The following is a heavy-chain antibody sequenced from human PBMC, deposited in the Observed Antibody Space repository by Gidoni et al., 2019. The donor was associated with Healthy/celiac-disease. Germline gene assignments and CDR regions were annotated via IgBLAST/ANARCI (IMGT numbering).Heavy chain of an antibody. V-gene: IGHV3-7*03. CDR2: IKQDGSEK. CDR1: GFTFSSYW. J-gene: IGHJ4*02. CDR3: ARAVAGIHADY. D-gene: IGHD6-19*01. Sequence: EVQLVESGGGLVQPGGSLRLSCAASGFTFSSYWMSWVRQAPGKGLEWGANIKQDGSEKYYVDSVKGRFTISRDNAKNSLYLQMNSLRAGDTAVYYCARAVAGIHADYWGQGTLVTVSS.